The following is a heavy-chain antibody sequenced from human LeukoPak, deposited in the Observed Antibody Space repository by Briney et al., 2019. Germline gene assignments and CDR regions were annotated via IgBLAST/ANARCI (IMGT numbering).Heavy chain of an antibody. CDR2: LNPNSGDT. CDR3: ARGRNIEMTTMSGGSDY. V-gene: IGHV1-2*02. CDR1: VYTFTDYY. Sequence: SVRVSCKASVYTFTDYYMHWVRQAPGQELEWMGWLNPNSGDTSYAQKFQGRVSMTRDSSISTAYMDLSDLRSDDTAVYSCARGRNIEMTTMSGGSDYWGQGTLVTVSS. J-gene: IGHJ4*02. D-gene: IGHD5-24*01.